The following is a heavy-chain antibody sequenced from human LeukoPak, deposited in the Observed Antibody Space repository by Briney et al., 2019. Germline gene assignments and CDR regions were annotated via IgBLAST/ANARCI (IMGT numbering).Heavy chain of an antibody. CDR2: IYHSGST. CDR3: ARNHWYFDL. CDR1: GYSISSGYY. Sequence: SETLSLTCTVSGYSISSGYYWGWIRQPPGKGLEWIGSIYHSGSTYYNPSLKSRVTISVDTSKNQFSLKLSSVTAADTAVYYCARNHWYFDLWGRGTLVTVSS. V-gene: IGHV4-38-2*02. J-gene: IGHJ2*01.